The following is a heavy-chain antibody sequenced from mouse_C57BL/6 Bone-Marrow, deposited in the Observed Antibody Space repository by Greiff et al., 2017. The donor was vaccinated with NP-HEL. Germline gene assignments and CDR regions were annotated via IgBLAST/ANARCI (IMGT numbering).Heavy chain of an antibody. CDR3: TTLYYGSSPFAY. CDR2: IDPENGDT. J-gene: IGHJ3*01. CDR1: GFNIKDDY. D-gene: IGHD1-1*01. V-gene: IGHV14-4*01. Sequence: EVQLQQSGAELVRPGASVKLSCTASGFNIKDDYMHWVKQRPEQGLEWIGWIDPENGDTEYASQFQGKATITADTSSNTAYLQLSSLTSEDTAVYYCTTLYYGSSPFAYWGQGTLVTVSA.